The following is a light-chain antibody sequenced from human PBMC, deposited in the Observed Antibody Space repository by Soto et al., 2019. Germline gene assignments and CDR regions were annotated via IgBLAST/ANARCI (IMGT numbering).Light chain of an antibody. CDR2: GAS. CDR3: QQYDKWPLT. V-gene: IGKV3-15*01. J-gene: IGKJ1*01. Sequence: NLTHSPWEGSASFFRASPSVSRRLAWYQQTRGQAPRLLMYGASTRATGVPARFSGSGSGTEFTLTISSLQSEDVAVYHCQQYDKWPLTFGRGTKVDIK. CDR1: PSVSRR.